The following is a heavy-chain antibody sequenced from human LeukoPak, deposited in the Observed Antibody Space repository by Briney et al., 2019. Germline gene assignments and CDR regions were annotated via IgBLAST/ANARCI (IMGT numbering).Heavy chain of an antibody. CDR1: GYTFTSYY. CDR3: ARDLGGYGSGSYYMDV. D-gene: IGHD3-10*01. Sequence: ASVKVSCXASGYTFTSYYMHWVRQAPGQGLEWMGIINPSGGSTSYAQKFQGRVTMTRDTSTSTVYMELSSLRSEDTAVYYCARDLGGYGSGSYYMDVWGKGTTVTVSS. V-gene: IGHV1-46*01. CDR2: INPSGGST. J-gene: IGHJ6*03.